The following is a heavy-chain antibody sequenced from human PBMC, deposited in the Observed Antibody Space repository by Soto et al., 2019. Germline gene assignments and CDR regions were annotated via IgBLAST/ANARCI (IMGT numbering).Heavy chain of an antibody. CDR2: INYSGST. CDR3: ARQISVRGYEYYFDA. V-gene: IGHV4-39*01. CDR1: GGSISSSAYY. J-gene: IGHJ4*02. Sequence: QLQLQESGPGLVMPSETLSLTCTVSGGSISSSAYYWAWIRQPPGKGLEWIANINYSGSTYYNPSLKSRVAKSFDASANQVSNKVTSVTAADKDEYYFARQISVRGYEYYFDAWGQGTLITVSS. D-gene: IGHD5-12*01.